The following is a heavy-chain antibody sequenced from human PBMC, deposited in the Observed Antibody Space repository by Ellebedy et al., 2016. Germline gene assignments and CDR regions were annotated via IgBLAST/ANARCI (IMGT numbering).Heavy chain of an antibody. D-gene: IGHD2-2*01. Sequence: GGSLRLXCAASGFTFSSYWMSWVRQAPGKGLEWVANIKQDGSEKYYVDSVKGRFTVSRDNSKNTLYLQMNSLRAEDTAIYYCAREGYCTTTTCLYFPYWGQGAQVAVAS. CDR2: IKQDGSEK. CDR3: AREGYCTTTTCLYFPY. V-gene: IGHV3-7*01. J-gene: IGHJ4*02. CDR1: GFTFSSYW.